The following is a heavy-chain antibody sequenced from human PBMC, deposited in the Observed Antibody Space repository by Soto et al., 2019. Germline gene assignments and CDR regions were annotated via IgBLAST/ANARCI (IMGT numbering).Heavy chain of an antibody. J-gene: IGHJ4*02. CDR3: ARGRGGGVNYSDY. CDR2: IYYSGST. Sequence: SETLSLTCTVSGGSISSYYWSWIRQPPGKGLEWIGYIYYSGSTNYNPSLKSRVTISVYTSKNQFSLKLSSVTAADTAVYYCARGRGGGVNYSDYWGKGKMVTVSA. CDR1: GGSISSYY. D-gene: IGHD3-16*01. V-gene: IGHV4-59*01.